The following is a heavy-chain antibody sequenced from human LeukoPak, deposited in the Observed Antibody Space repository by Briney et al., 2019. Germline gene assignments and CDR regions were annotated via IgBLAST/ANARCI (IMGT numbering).Heavy chain of an antibody. V-gene: IGHV3-30-3*01. Sequence: GGSLRLSCAASGFTFSSYAMHWVRQAPGKGLEWVAVISYDGSNKYYADSVKGRFTISRDNSKNTLYLQMNSLRAEDTAVYYCARDYDFWSGYYTGYYFDYWGQGTLVTVSS. CDR3: ARDYDFWSGYYTGYYFDY. D-gene: IGHD3-3*01. CDR1: GFTFSSYA. J-gene: IGHJ4*02. CDR2: ISYDGSNK.